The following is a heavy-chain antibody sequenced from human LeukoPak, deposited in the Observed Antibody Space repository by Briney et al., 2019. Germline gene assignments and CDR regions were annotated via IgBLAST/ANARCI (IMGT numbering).Heavy chain of an antibody. J-gene: IGHJ4*02. V-gene: IGHV3-33*06. CDR1: GFTFSSYG. D-gene: IGHD5-24*01. Sequence: GRSLRLSCAASGFTFSSYGMHWVRQAPGKGLEWVAVIWYDGSNKYYADSVKGRFTISRDNSKSTLYLQMNSLRAEDTAVYYCAKDYVSGDGYWDFDYWGQGTLVTVSS. CDR2: IWYDGSNK. CDR3: AKDYVSGDGYWDFDY.